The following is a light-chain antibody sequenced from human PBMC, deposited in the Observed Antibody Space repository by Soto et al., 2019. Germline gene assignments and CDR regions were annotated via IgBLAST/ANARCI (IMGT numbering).Light chain of an antibody. CDR1: NSDVGAYDF. CDR2: EVS. V-gene: IGLV2-14*01. Sequence: QSALTQPASVSGSPGQSITISCIGTNSDVGAYDFVSWYQQHPGKAPKLLIYEVSNRPSGVSNRFSGSKSGNTASLTISGLQAEDEADYYCSSFTVTITVLFGGGTKVTVL. CDR3: SSFTVTITVL. J-gene: IGLJ2*01.